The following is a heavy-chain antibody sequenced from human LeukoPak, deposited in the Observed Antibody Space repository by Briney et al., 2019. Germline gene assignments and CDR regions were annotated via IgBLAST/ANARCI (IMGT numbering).Heavy chain of an antibody. Sequence: GGSLRLSCAISGFTFSSYWMSWVRQAPGKGLEWVANIEEDGGEKIYVDSEKGQFIISRENGKDSLYLQMNSRRAEGTAVYYCAREGGDIADTGCDYWGQGTLVTVSS. CDR1: GFTFSSYW. J-gene: IGHJ4*02. D-gene: IGHD2-15*01. V-gene: IGHV3-7*01. CDR2: IEEDGGEK. CDR3: AREGGDIADTGCDY.